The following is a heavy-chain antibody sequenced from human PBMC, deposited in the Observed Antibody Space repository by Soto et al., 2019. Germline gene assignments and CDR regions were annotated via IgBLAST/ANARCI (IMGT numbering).Heavy chain of an antibody. CDR1: GFSFNSFE. V-gene: IGHV3-21*05. D-gene: IGHD3-10*01. CDR2: ISSSSGHI. J-gene: IGHJ6*02. CDR3: VRERGLSSFYGMDV. Sequence: GGSLRLSCAASGFSFNSFEMHWVRQAPGKGLEWVSYISSSSGHIYYADSVKGRFTISRDNARNSLYLQMNSLRAEDTAVYYCVRERGLSSFYGMDVWGQGTTVTVSS.